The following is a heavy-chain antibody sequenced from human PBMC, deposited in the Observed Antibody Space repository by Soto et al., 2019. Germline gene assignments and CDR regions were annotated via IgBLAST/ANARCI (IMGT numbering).Heavy chain of an antibody. D-gene: IGHD4-17*01. J-gene: IGHJ3*02. CDR3: ARDPGDYGAFDI. CDR2: IYYSGST. V-gene: IGHV4-61*01. Sequence: SETLSLTCTVSGGSVSSGSYYWSWIRQPPGKGLEWIGYIYYSGSTNYNPSLKSRVTISVDTSKNQYSLKLSSVTAADTAVYYCARDPGDYGAFDIWGQGTMVTVSS. CDR1: GGSVSSGSYY.